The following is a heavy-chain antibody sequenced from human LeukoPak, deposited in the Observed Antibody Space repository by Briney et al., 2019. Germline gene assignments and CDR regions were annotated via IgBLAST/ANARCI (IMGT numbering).Heavy chain of an antibody. CDR3: ARDGWGDGSDNWFDP. CDR1: GFTFSNYW. D-gene: IGHD2-15*01. V-gene: IGHV3-7*01. CDR2: IKQDGSEK. Sequence: PGGSLRLSCAASGFTFSNYWMSWVRQAPGKGLEWVAIIKQDGSEKYYVDSVKGRFTISRDNARNSLFLHMSSLGAEDTAVYYCARDGWGDGSDNWFDPWGQGTLVTVSS. J-gene: IGHJ5*02.